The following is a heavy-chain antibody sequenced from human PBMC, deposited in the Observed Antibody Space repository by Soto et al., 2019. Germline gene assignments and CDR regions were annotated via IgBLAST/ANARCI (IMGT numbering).Heavy chain of an antibody. CDR1: GFTFSSYG. V-gene: IGHV3-30*18. J-gene: IGHJ4*02. CDR3: AKDQDIVVIPAALGY. CDR2: ISSDGSNE. Sequence: QVQLVQSGGGVVQPGRSLRLSCAASGFTFSSYGMHWVRQAPGKGLEWVAVISSDGSNEYYSDSVKGRFTISRDNSKNTLYLQMNSLRAEDTAVYYCAKDQDIVVIPAALGYWGQGTLVTVSS. D-gene: IGHD2-2*01.